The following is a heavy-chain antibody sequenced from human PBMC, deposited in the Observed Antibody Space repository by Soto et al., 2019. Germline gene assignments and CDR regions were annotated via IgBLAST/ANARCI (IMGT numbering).Heavy chain of an antibody. CDR3: TTDSADIVVVPATFGMDP. D-gene: IGHD2-2*01. J-gene: IGHJ5*02. CDR2: IKSITDGGTT. CDR1: GITFSNAW. Sequence: GGSLRLSCAASGITFSNAWMTWVRQAPGKGLEWVGRIKSITDGGTTDYAAPVKGRFTISRDDSKDTLYLQMNNLRTENTAVYHCTTDSADIVVVPATFGMDPWGQGMSVTVSS. V-gene: IGHV3-15*01.